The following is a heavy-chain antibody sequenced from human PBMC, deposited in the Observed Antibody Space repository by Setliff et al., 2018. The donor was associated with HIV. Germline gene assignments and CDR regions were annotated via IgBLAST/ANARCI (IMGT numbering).Heavy chain of an antibody. J-gene: IGHJ6*02. V-gene: IGHV1-69*10. CDR3: ARGGVCTSSSCGGIYYYGMDV. D-gene: IGHD2-2*01. CDR1: GGTFSSYA. CDR2: IIPILGIA. Sequence: GASVKVSCKASGGTFSSYAISWVRQAPGQGLEWMGGIIPILGIANYAQKFQGRVTITADESTSTVYMELSSLRSADTAVYYCARGGVCTSSSCGGIYYYGMDVWSQGTTVTVSS.